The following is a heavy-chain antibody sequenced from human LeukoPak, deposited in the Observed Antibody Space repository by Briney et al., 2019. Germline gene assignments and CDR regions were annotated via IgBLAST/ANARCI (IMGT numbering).Heavy chain of an antibody. CDR3: AKAVNYYGSGMLDY. D-gene: IGHD3-10*01. CDR2: ISGSGGST. J-gene: IGHJ4*02. Sequence: GGSLRLSCAASGFTFSSYAMSWVRQAPGKGLEWVSAISGSGGSTYYADSVKGRFTISRDNSKNTLYLQMNSPRAEDTAVYYCAKAVNYYGSGMLDYWGQGTLVTVSS. V-gene: IGHV3-23*01. CDR1: GFTFSSYA.